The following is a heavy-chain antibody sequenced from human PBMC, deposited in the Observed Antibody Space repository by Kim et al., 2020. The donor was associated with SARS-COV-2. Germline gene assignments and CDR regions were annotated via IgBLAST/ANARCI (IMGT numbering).Heavy chain of an antibody. Sequence: SETLSLTCTVSGGSISSGGYYWSWIRQHPGKGLEWIGYIYYSGSTYYNPSLKSRVTISVDTPKNQFSLKLSSVTAADTAVYYCAGDHLKNPVLLGYYYYYGMDVWGQGTTVTVSS. CDR3: AGDHLKNPVLLGYYYYYGMDV. V-gene: IGHV4-31*03. J-gene: IGHJ6*02. CDR2: IYYSGST. CDR1: GGSISSGGYY.